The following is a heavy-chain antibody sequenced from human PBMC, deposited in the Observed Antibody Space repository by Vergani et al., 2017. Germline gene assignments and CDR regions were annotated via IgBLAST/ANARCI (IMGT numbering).Heavy chain of an antibody. CDR3: ARGATGGYSYEN. CDR1: GYTFTSYD. D-gene: IGHD5-18*01. V-gene: IGHV1-8*01. J-gene: IGHJ4*02. CDR2: MNPNSGNT. Sequence: QVQLVQSGAEVKKPGASVKVSCKASGYTFTSYDINWVRQATGQGLEWMGWMNPNSGNTGYAQKFQGRVTITADESTSTAYMELSSLRSEDTAVYYCARGATGGYSYENWGQGTLVTVSS.